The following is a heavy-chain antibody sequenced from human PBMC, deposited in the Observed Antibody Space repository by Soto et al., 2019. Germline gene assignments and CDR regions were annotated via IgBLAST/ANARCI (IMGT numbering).Heavy chain of an antibody. D-gene: IGHD3-16*01. CDR2: IPYDGKQT. Sequence: GGSLRLSCGAPGVTFKDYGMHWVRQAPGKGLEWVAVIPYDGKQTYYADSVKGRFTISKDKSKRTLFLQMNSLRVDDTAVYYCARDGWGSNWYFDLWGRGTLVTVS. CDR1: GVTFKDYG. V-gene: IGHV3-30*03. J-gene: IGHJ2*01. CDR3: ARDGWGSNWYFDL.